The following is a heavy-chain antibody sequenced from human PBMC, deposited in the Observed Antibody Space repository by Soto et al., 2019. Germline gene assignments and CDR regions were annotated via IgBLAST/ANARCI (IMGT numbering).Heavy chain of an antibody. CDR3: ARDHVFEVAAATMVNWFDP. Sequence: ASVKVSCKASGGTFSSYAISWVRQAPGQGLEWMGWIIAYNGTTNYAQKLQGRVTMTADTSTSTAYMELSSLRSDDTAVYYCARDHVFEVAAATMVNWFDPWGQGTPVTVSS. V-gene: IGHV1-18*01. CDR2: IIAYNGTT. J-gene: IGHJ5*02. D-gene: IGHD2-15*01. CDR1: GGTFSSYA.